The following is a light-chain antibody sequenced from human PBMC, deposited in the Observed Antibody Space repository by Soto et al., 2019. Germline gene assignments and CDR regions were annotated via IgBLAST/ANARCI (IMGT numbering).Light chain of an antibody. V-gene: IGKV3D-20*02. Sequence: EIVLTQSPGTLCLSPGERATLSCRASQSVSSSYLAWYQQKPGQAPRLLIYGASSRATGIPDRFSGSGSGTDFTLTISRLEPEDFAVYYCQQRSNWPPLTFGGGTKVEIK. CDR3: QQRSNWPPLT. CDR1: QSVSSSY. CDR2: GAS. J-gene: IGKJ4*01.